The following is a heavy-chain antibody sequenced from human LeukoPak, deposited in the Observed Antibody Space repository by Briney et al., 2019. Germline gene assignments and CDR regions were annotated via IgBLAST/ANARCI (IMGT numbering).Heavy chain of an antibody. Sequence: PSQTLSLTCTVSGGSISSGDYYWSWIRQPPWKGLQWIGYIYYSGSTYYNPSLKSRVTISVDTSKNQFSLKLSSVTAADTAVYYCARGRFLEWSPLDYWGQGTLVTVSS. J-gene: IGHJ4*02. CDR1: GGSISSGDYY. CDR2: IYYSGST. D-gene: IGHD3-3*01. CDR3: ARGRFLEWSPLDY. V-gene: IGHV4-30-4*08.